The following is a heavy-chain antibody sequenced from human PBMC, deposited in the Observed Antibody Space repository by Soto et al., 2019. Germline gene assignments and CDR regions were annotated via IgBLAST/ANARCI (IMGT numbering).Heavy chain of an antibody. D-gene: IGHD3-22*01. Sequence: GGSLRLSCAASGFTFSDYYMSWIRQAPGKGLEWVSYISSSGSTIYYADSVKGRFTISRDNAKNSLYLQMNSLRAEDTAVYYCARSHLYYDSSGYPDYWGQATLVTVSS. J-gene: IGHJ4*02. CDR2: ISSSGSTI. CDR3: ARSHLYYDSSGYPDY. CDR1: GFTFSDYY. V-gene: IGHV3-11*01.